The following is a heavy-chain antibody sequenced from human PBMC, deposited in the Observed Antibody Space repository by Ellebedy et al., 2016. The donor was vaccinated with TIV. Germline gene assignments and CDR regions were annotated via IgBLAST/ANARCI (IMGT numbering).Heavy chain of an antibody. V-gene: IGHV3-23*01. CDR1: GLNFRIYS. CDR3: AKDWTYGDLLGVQFDY. D-gene: IGHD4-17*01. CDR2: ISAGGGTT. J-gene: IGHJ4*02. Sequence: PGGSLRLSCVVSGLNFRIYSMSWVRQAPGQGLEWVSAISAGGGTTDYTEAVKGRFTISRDNSKNTVYLQMNSLRAEDTAVYYCAKDWTYGDLLGVQFDYWGRGTLVTVSS.